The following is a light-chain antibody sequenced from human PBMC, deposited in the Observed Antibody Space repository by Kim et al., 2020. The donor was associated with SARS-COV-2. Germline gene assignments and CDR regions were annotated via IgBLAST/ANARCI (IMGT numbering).Light chain of an antibody. CDR1: QSVSSSY. CDR3: QQYGRSLT. Sequence: LSPGERATLSCRASQSVSSSYLAWYQQKPGQAPRLLIYAASIRATGIPDRFSGSGSVTDFTLTISRLEPEDFAVYYCQQYGRSLTFGGGTKVDIK. V-gene: IGKV3-20*01. CDR2: AAS. J-gene: IGKJ4*01.